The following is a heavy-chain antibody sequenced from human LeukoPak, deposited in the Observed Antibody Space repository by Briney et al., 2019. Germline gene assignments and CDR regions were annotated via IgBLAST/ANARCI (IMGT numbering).Heavy chain of an antibody. CDR3: AKDRLGYSYGRNYFDY. V-gene: IGHV3-23*01. Sequence: GGSLRLSCAASGFTFSSYAMSWVRQSPGKGLEWVSAISGSGGSTYYADSVKGRFTISRDNAKNSLYLQMNSLRAEDTALYYCAKDRLGYSYGRNYFDYWGQGTLVTVSS. CDR2: ISGSGGST. J-gene: IGHJ4*02. D-gene: IGHD5-18*01. CDR1: GFTFSSYA.